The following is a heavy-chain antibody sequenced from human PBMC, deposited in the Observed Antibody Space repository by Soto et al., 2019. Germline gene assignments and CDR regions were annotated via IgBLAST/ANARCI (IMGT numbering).Heavy chain of an antibody. J-gene: IGHJ4*02. Sequence: GASVKVSCKASGYTFTSYYMHWVRQAPGQGLEWMGIINPSGGSTSYAQKFQGRVTMTRDTSTSTVYMELSSLRSEDTAVYYCARLLRTSPYSGWPYFDYWGQGTLVTVSS. V-gene: IGHV1-46*01. CDR2: INPSGGST. CDR3: ARLLRTSPYSGWPYFDY. CDR1: GYTFTSYY. D-gene: IGHD6-19*01.